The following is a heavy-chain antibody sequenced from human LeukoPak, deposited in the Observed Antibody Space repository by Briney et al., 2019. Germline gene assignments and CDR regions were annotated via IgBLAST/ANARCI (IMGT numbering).Heavy chain of an antibody. V-gene: IGHV1-2*02. CDR1: GYTFTGYY. D-gene: IGHD1-26*01. Sequence: ASVKVSCKASGYTFTGYYMHWVRQAPGQGLEWMGWINPNSGGTNYAQKFQGRVTMTRDTSISTAYMELSRLRSGDTAVYYCARDSGSWDAFDIWGQGTMVTVSS. J-gene: IGHJ3*02. CDR3: ARDSGSWDAFDI. CDR2: INPNSGGT.